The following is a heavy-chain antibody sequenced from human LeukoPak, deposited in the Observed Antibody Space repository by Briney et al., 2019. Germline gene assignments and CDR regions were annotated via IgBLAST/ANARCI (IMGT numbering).Heavy chain of an antibody. D-gene: IGHD6-13*01. CDR2: INPSGGST. J-gene: IGHJ4*02. Sequence: RRASVKVSCKASGYTFTSYYMHWVRQAPGQGLERMGIINPSGGSTSYAQKFQGRVTMTRDTSTSTVYMELSSLRSEDTAVYYCAKDLLVAAAGWDYWGQGTLVTVSS. CDR3: AKDLLVAAAGWDY. CDR1: GYTFTSYY. V-gene: IGHV1-46*01.